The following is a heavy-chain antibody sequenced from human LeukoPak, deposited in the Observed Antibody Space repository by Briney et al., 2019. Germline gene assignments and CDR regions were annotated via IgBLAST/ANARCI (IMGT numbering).Heavy chain of an antibody. CDR2: INHSGST. V-gene: IGHV4-34*01. Sequence: PSETLSLTCAVYGGSFSGYYWSWIRQPPGKGLEWIGEINHSGSTNYNPSLKSRVTISVDTSKNQFSLKLSSVTAADTAVYYCARSHCSSTSCYPFDPWGQGTLVTVSP. J-gene: IGHJ5*02. CDR3: ARSHCSSTSCYPFDP. D-gene: IGHD2-2*01. CDR1: GGSFSGYY.